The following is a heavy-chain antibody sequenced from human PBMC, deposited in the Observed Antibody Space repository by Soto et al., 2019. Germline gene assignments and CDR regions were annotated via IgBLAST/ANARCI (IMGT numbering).Heavy chain of an antibody. Sequence: QVQLVQSGAEEKKPGASVKVSCKASGYTFTSYAMHWVRQAPGQRLEWMGWINAGNGNTKYSQKFQGRVTITRDTSASTADMERGSLRSEDTAVYYCATLGGLLADRYFDYLGQGTLVTVSS. J-gene: IGHJ4*02. D-gene: IGHD2-15*01. CDR3: ATLGGLLADRYFDY. CDR2: INAGNGNT. CDR1: GYTFTSYA. V-gene: IGHV1-3*05.